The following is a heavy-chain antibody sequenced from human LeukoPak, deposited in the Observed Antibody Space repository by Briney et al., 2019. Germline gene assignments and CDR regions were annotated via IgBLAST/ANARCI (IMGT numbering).Heavy chain of an antibody. D-gene: IGHD3-16*02. CDR2: IYYSGST. Sequence: SETLSLTCTVSGGSISSYYWSWIRQPPGKGLEWIGYIYYSGSTNYNPSLKSRVTISVDTSKNQFSLKLSSVTAADTAVYYCARHVNDYVWGSYRHSNWFDPWGQGTLVTVSS. CDR3: ARHVNDYVWGSYRHSNWFDP. J-gene: IGHJ5*02. CDR1: GGSISSYY. V-gene: IGHV4-59*08.